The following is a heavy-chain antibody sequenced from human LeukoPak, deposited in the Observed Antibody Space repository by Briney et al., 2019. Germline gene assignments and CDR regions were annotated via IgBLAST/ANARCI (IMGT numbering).Heavy chain of an antibody. Sequence: GGSLRLSCAASGFTFSSYAMHWVRQAPVKGLEWVAVISYDGSNKYYADSVKGRFTISRDNSKNTLYLQMNSLRAEDTAVYYCARDPIAVADGGPRMDVWGQGTTVTVSS. D-gene: IGHD6-19*01. V-gene: IGHV3-30*04. CDR2: ISYDGSNK. J-gene: IGHJ6*02. CDR3: ARDPIAVADGGPRMDV. CDR1: GFTFSSYA.